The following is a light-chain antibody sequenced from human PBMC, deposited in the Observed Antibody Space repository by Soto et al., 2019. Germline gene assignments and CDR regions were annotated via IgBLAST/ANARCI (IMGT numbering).Light chain of an antibody. V-gene: IGKV1-6*01. J-gene: IGKJ4*01. CDR3: LQDFNYPLT. Sequence: IQMTQSPSSLSASVGDRVSITCRASQSISTHLSWYQQKPGKAPKLLIYAASNLQSGVPSRFSGSGSGTDFALTISSLQPEDFATYYCLQDFNYPLTFGGGTKVDIK. CDR1: QSISTH. CDR2: AAS.